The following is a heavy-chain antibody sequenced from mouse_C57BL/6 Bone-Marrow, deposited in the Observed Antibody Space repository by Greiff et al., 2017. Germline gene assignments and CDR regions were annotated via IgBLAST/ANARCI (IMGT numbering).Heavy chain of an antibody. D-gene: IGHD1-1*01. Sequence: QVQLQQSGPGLVQPSQSLSITCTVSGFSLTSYGVHWVRQSPGKGLEWLGAIWRGGSTDYNAAFISRLSISKDNSKRQVFFKMNSLQADDTAIYYCSRNSYYYGGYAMDYWGQGTSVTVSS. CDR3: SRNSYYYGGYAMDY. CDR2: IWRGGST. V-gene: IGHV2-2*01. J-gene: IGHJ4*01. CDR1: GFSLTSYG.